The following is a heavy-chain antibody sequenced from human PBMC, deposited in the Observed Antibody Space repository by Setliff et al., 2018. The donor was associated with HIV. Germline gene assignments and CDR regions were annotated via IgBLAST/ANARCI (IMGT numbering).Heavy chain of an antibody. CDR3: ARVVATSDY. Sequence: GGSLRLSCAASGFTLRSYWLSWVRQAPGKGLEWVASINEDGSEKNYVDSVKGRFTISRDNAKNSLFLQVNSLRAEDTAVYYCARVVATSDYWGQGTLVTVSS. CDR1: GFTLRSYW. J-gene: IGHJ4*02. CDR2: INEDGSEK. V-gene: IGHV3-7*01. D-gene: IGHD5-12*01.